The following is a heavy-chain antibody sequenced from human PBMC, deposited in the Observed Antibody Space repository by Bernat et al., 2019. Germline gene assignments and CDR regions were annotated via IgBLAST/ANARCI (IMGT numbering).Heavy chain of an antibody. V-gene: IGHV1-18*01. D-gene: IGHD2-2*01. CDR2: IYVSNGNT. J-gene: IGHJ5*02. CDR1: GYTFTSYG. CDR3: ARYCSSLSCFHNWFDP. Sequence: QVQLVQSGAEVKKPGASAKVSCKASGYTFTSYGISWVRQAPGQRPEWTGWIYVSNGNTKYEEKFQGRVTMTTDTSTSTAYMELRSLRSDDTAVYYCARYCSSLSCFHNWFDPWGQGTLLTVSS.